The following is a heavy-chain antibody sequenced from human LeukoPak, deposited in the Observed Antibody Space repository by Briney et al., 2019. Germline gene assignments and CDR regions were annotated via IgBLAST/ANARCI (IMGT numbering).Heavy chain of an antibody. CDR2: IDHSGSP. V-gene: IGHV4-34*01. J-gene: IGHJ4*02. CDR1: GGSFSGYY. CDR3: ARGTTVAGMDFDY. Sequence: PSETLSLTCAVYGGSFSGYYWSWIRQPPGNGLEWIGEIDHSGSPTYNPSLKSRVTISVDTSKNQFSLKLSSVTAADTAVYYCARGTTVAGMDFDYWGQGTLVTVSS. D-gene: IGHD6-19*01.